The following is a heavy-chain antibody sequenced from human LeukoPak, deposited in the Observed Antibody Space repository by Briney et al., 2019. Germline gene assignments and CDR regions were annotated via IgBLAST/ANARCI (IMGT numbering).Heavy chain of an antibody. CDR3: ARIAAANTWSYFDY. J-gene: IGHJ4*02. V-gene: IGHV1-18*01. D-gene: IGHD6-13*01. CDR1: GYTFTSYG. CDR2: ISAYNGNT. Sequence: GASAKVSCKASGYTFTSYGISWVRQAPGQGLEWMGWISAYNGNTNYAQKLQGRVTITTDTSTSTAYMELRSLRSDDTAVYYCARIAAANTWSYFDYWGQGSPVTVSS.